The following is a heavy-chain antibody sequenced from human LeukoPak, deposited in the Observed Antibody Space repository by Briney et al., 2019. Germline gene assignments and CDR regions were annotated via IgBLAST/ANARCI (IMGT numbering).Heavy chain of an antibody. CDR3: ARDYGTNRRAFDI. CDR2: INSDGSST. V-gene: IGHV3-74*01. Sequence: GGSVRLSCTTSGFAFSSYWMHWVRQAPGKGLVWVSRINSDGSSTIYADSVKGRFTISRDNAKNTLYLQMNSLRAEDTAVYYCARDYGTNRRAFDIWGQGTMVTVSS. J-gene: IGHJ3*02. CDR1: GFAFSSYW. D-gene: IGHD4/OR15-4a*01.